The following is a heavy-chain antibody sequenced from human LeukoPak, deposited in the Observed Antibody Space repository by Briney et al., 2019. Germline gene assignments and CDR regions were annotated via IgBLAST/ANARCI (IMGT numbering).Heavy chain of an antibody. CDR2: IDAGNGRT. J-gene: IGHJ4*02. D-gene: IGHD6-13*01. CDR1: GYGFTKYA. V-gene: IGHV1-3*03. Sequence: ASVKVSCKASGYGFTKYAVQWVRQAPGQRLEWMGWIDAGNGRTKYSQDFQGRVTISRDTSASIAYMELSSLRSDDMAVYYCARGGGSSWYDYWGQGTLVTVSS. CDR3: ARGGGSSWYDY.